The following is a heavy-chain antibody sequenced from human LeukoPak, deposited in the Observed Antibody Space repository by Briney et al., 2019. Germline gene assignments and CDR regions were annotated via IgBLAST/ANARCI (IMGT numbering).Heavy chain of an antibody. D-gene: IGHD1-26*01. CDR3: AREARVGGALQY. Sequence: GGSLRLSCAASGLTFSTYWMHWVRQAPGKGLAWVARINPDGSIRTYANSVQGRVTLSRDTAKDTLFLQMNSLRAEDTAVYCCAREARVGGALQYWGQGTPVTVSS. J-gene: IGHJ4*02. CDR1: GLTFSTYW. CDR2: INPDGSIR. V-gene: IGHV3-74*03.